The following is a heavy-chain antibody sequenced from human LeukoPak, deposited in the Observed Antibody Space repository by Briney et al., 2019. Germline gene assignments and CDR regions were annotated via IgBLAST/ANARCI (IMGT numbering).Heavy chain of an antibody. Sequence: GGSLRLSCTASGLTFSTSGFNWVRQAPGKGLEWVASIGPTGSDRYHADSIKGRFTISRDNANNFLYLQMNSPRAEDTAVYYCATETNGRHYDYWGQGTLLTVSS. CDR2: IGPTGSDR. D-gene: IGHD1-14*01. CDR3: ATETNGRHYDY. J-gene: IGHJ4*02. CDR1: GLTFSTSG. V-gene: IGHV3-21*06.